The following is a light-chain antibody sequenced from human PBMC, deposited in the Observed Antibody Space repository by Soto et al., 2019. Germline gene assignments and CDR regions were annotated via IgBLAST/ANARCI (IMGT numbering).Light chain of an antibody. CDR3: ISYTGSSSYV. Sequence: QSALTQPASVSGSPEQSITISCTGTSSDVGGYNYVSWYQRHPGKAPKVMIYDVTNRPSGVSNRFSASKSGNTASLTISGLQAEDEADYYCISYTGSSSYVFGTGTKVTVL. V-gene: IGLV2-14*01. J-gene: IGLJ1*01. CDR2: DVT. CDR1: SSDVGGYNY.